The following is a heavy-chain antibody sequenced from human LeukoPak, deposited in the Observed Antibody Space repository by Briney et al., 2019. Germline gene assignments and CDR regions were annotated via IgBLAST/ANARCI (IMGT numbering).Heavy chain of an antibody. D-gene: IGHD6-19*01. CDR1: GFTFSSYA. Sequence: QARGSLRLSCAASGFTFSSYAMSWVRQAPGKGLEWVSVVDGSAGSTYYADSVKVRFTISRDNSKNTLYLQMNSLRAEDTAVYYCAKEQLRTSGYTSGLWDYWGPGTLVTVSS. CDR2: VDGSAGST. J-gene: IGHJ4*02. CDR3: AKEQLRTSGYTSGLWDY. V-gene: IGHV3-23*01.